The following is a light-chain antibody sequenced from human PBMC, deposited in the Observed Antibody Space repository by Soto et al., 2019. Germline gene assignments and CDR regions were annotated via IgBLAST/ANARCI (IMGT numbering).Light chain of an antibody. J-gene: IGLJ2*01. CDR3: QSYDSDLSVVL. CDR1: RSNIGLGYD. V-gene: IGLV1-40*01. Sequence: QSVLTQPPSVSGAPGQRVSISCTGGRSNIGLGYDVKWYQQFPGTAPKLLIFDNNDRTSGVPDRFSGSKSGTSASLAITGLQAEDEADYCCQSYDSDLSVVLFGGGTKLTVL. CDR2: DNN.